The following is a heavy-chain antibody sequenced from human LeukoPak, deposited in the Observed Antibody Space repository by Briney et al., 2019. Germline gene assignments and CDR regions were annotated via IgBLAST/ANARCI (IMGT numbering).Heavy chain of an antibody. J-gene: IGHJ5*02. Sequence: ASVKVSCKASGYTFTSYYMHWVRQAPGQGLEWMGIINPSGFSTTYAQKFQGRVTMTRDTSTSTVYMELSSLRSEDTAVYYCARSPQGTATTANWLDPWGQGTLVTVSS. V-gene: IGHV1-46*01. CDR2: INPSGFST. D-gene: IGHD4-17*01. CDR3: ARSPQGTATTANWLDP. CDR1: GYTFTSYY.